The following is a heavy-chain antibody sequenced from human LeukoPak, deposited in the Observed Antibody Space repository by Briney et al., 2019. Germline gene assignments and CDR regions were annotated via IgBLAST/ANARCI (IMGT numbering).Heavy chain of an antibody. CDR3: ARVFSYGGLYFDY. D-gene: IGHD4-23*01. V-gene: IGHV3-53*01. Sequence: GRSLRLSCAASGFTFSSYAMHWVRQAPGKGLEWVSVFYTGGSTYYADSVKGRFTISRDNSKNTLYLQMHSLRAEDTAVYYCARVFSYGGLYFDYWGQGTLVTVSS. J-gene: IGHJ4*02. CDR1: GFTFSSYA. CDR2: FYTGGST.